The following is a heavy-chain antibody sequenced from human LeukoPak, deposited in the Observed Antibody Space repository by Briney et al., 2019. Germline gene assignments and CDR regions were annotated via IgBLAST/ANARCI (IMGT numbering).Heavy chain of an antibody. J-gene: IGHJ5*02. CDR1: VGSIITSDYF. V-gene: IGHV4-39*02. CDR3: ASLHAGFCSGGACYQFDP. Sequence: PSETLSLTCTLSVGSIITSDYFCASIRQPPGKGLEWIGRIYYARNPYYNPSLQSRVAMSVDTSKNHFSLNLNSVTAADTAVYYCASLHAGFCSGGACYQFDPWGQGTLVTVSS. D-gene: IGHD2-15*01. CDR2: IYYARNP.